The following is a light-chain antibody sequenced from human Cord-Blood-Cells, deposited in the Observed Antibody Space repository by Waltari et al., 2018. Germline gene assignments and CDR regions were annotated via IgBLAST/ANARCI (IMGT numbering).Light chain of an antibody. CDR2: EGS. CDR3: CSYAGSSYV. Sequence: SALTQPASASGSPGQSIIISCPGTSSDVGSYNLVSWYHQHPGKAPKLMIYEGSKRPAGVSNRFSGSKSGNTASLTISGLQAEDEADYYCCSYAGSSYVFGTGTKVTVL. CDR1: SSDVGSYNL. J-gene: IGLJ1*01. V-gene: IGLV2-23*01.